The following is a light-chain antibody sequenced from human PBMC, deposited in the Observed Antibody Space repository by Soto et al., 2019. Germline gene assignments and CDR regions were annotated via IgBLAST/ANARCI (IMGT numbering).Light chain of an antibody. J-gene: IGKJ3*01. CDR1: QSVSSSY. V-gene: IGKV3-20*01. Sequence: EIVLTQSPGTLSLSPGDRATLSCRASQSVSSSYLAWYQQKPGQAHRLLIYGASSRATVIPDRFSGSGSGIDFTLNISRLEPEDFAVYYCQQYGSSPQLTFGAGPNVDIK. CDR2: GAS. CDR3: QQYGSSPQLT.